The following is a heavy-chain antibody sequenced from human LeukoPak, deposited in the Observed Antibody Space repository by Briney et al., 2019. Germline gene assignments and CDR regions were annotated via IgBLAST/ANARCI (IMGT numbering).Heavy chain of an antibody. Sequence: GGSLRLSCAASGFTYSNYDMHWVRQGPGGGLEWVSAIGIADDTHYADSVKGRFTISRDNSKNTLYLQMNSLRAEDTAVYYCAKELIHAYWGQGTLVTVSS. CDR3: AKELIHAY. D-gene: IGHD2-21*01. J-gene: IGHJ4*02. CDR2: IGIADDT. V-gene: IGHV3-13*01. CDR1: GFTYSNYD.